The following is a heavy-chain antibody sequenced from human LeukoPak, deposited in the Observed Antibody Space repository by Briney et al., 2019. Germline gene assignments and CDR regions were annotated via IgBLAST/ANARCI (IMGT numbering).Heavy chain of an antibody. Sequence: ASVKVSCKASGYTFTSYAMHWVRQAPGQRLEWMGWINAGNGNTKYSQKFQGRVTITRDTSASTAYMELSSLRSGDTAVYYCARAIPMGEFDYWGQGTLVTVSS. CDR2: INAGNGNT. J-gene: IGHJ4*02. D-gene: IGHD3-16*01. V-gene: IGHV1-3*01. CDR1: GYTFTSYA. CDR3: ARAIPMGEFDY.